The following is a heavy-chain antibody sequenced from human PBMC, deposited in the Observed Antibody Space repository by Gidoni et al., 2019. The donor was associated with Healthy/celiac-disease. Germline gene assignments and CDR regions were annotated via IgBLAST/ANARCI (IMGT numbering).Heavy chain of an antibody. CDR1: GYTFTGYY. CDR3: ARGGGATSDLDY. V-gene: IGHV1-2*07. J-gene: IGHJ4*02. CDR2: INPNSGGK. D-gene: IGHD1-26*01. Sequence: QVQLVQSGAEVKKPGASVKVSCKASGYTFTGYYMHWVRPAPGKGLEGMGWINPNSGGKNNENKFQGRVTRTRDTPTSTANMELGRLRSDDTAVYSWARGGGATSDLDYWGQGTLVTVSS.